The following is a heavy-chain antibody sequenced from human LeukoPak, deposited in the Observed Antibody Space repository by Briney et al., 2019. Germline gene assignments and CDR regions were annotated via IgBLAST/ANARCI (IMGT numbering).Heavy chain of an antibody. D-gene: IGHD6-19*01. CDR1: GGTFSSYA. CDR2: IIPIFGTA. V-gene: IGHV1-69*05. Sequence: SVKVSCKASGGTFSSYAISWVRQAPGQGLEWMGGIIPIFGTANYAQKFQGRVTITTDESTSTAYMELSSLRTEDTAVYYCARIGTSGFYYMDVWGKGTTVTVSS. CDR3: ARIGTSGFYYMDV. J-gene: IGHJ6*03.